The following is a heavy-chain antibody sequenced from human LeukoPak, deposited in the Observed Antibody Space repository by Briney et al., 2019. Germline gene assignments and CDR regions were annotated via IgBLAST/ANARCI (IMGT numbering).Heavy chain of an antibody. CDR1: GGSFSGYC. CDR2: IKHNGST. V-gene: IGHV4-34*01. CDR3: ARTNTVFYYFDY. J-gene: IGHJ4*02. Sequence: SDTLSLTCAVYGGSFSGYCWSWIRQTPGKGLEWIGEIKHNGSTNYNPSLNNRVTTSVETSKSKFSLRLTSVTAADSAVYFCARTNTVFYYFDYWAQGTVVTVSS. D-gene: IGHD1/OR15-1a*01.